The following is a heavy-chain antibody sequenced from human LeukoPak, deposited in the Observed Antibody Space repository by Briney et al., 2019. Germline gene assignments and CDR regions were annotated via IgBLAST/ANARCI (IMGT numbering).Heavy chain of an antibody. D-gene: IGHD2-2*03. CDR3: AKDSHWILFDD. V-gene: IGHV3-23*01. J-gene: IGHJ4*02. CDR1: GFTFTTYG. Sequence: GGSLRLSCSASGFTFTTYGMNWVRQAPGKGLEWVSGIGGSGSRTYYADSVKGRFTISRDNSKNTVYLQMNNLRDEDTAVYYCAKDSHWILFDDWGQGTLVTVPS. CDR2: IGGSGSRT.